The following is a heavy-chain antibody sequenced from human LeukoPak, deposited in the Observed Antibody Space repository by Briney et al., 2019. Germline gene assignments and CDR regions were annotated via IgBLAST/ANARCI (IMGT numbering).Heavy chain of an antibody. CDR3: ARTVVPKYDFWSGYFSNYYYYYMDV. D-gene: IGHD3-3*01. Sequence: SSETLSLTCAVYGGSFSGYYWSWIRQPPGKGLEWIGEINHSGSTNYNPSLKSRVTISVDTSKNQFSLKLSSVTAADTAVYYCARTVVPKYDFWSGYFSNYYYYYMDVWGKGTTVTVSS. CDR1: GGSFSGYY. J-gene: IGHJ6*03. V-gene: IGHV4-34*01. CDR2: INHSGST.